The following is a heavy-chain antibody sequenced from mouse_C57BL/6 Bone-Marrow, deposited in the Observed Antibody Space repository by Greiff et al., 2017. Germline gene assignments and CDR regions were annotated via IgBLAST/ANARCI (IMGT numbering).Heavy chain of an antibody. D-gene: IGHD1-1*01. CDR3: ARDDYYGSSYRFDY. V-gene: IGHV1-81*01. Sequence: QVQLKQSGAELARPGASVKLSCKASGYTFTSYGISWVKQRTGQGLEWIGEIYPRSGNTYYNEKFKGKATLTAYKSSSTAYMELRSLTSGDSAVYFCARDDYYGSSYRFDYWGQGTTLTVSS. CDR1: GYTFTSYG. CDR2: IYPRSGNT. J-gene: IGHJ2*01.